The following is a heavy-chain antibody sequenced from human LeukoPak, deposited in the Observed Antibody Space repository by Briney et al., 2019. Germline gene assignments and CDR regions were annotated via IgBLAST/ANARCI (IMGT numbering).Heavy chain of an antibody. J-gene: IGHJ5*02. CDR1: GGSISSYY. D-gene: IGHD3-22*01. V-gene: IGHV4-59*12. Sequence: KASETLSLTCTVSGGSISSYYWSWIRQPPGKGLEWIGYIYYSGSTNYNPSLKSRVTISVDTSKNQFSLKLSSVTAADTAVYYCARRMYYYDSSGYYVRANWFDPWGQGTLVTVSS. CDR2: IYYSGST. CDR3: ARRMYYYDSSGYYVRANWFDP.